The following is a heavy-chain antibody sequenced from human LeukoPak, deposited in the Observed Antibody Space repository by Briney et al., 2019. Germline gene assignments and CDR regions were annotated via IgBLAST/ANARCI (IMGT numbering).Heavy chain of an antibody. CDR2: IYYSGST. D-gene: IGHD3-3*01. CDR3: ARLILGGLDAWVGLPASDYGMDV. Sequence: SETLSLTCTVSGGSISSSSYYWSWIRQPPGKGLEWMGSIYYSGSTYYNPSLKSRVTISVDTSKNQFSLKLSSVTAADTAVYYCARLILGGLDAWVGLPASDYGMDVWGQGTTVTVSS. J-gene: IGHJ6*02. V-gene: IGHV4-39*01. CDR1: GGSISSSSYY.